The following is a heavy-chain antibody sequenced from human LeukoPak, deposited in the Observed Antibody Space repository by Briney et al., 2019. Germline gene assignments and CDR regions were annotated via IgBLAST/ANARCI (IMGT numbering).Heavy chain of an antibody. CDR1: GFTFSSYA. CDR3: ARDPAVAGLFFDY. CDR2: ISYDGSNK. J-gene: IGHJ4*02. V-gene: IGHV3-30-3*01. D-gene: IGHD6-19*01. Sequence: GGSLRLSCAAPGFTFSSYAMHWVRQAPGKGLEWVAVISYDGSNKYYADSVKGRFTISRDNSKNTLYLQMNSLRAEDTAVYYCARDPAVAGLFFDYWGQGTLVTVSS.